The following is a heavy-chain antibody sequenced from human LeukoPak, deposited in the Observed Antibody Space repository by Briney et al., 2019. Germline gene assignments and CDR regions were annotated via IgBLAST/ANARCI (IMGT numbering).Heavy chain of an antibody. CDR2: ISDSGFSI. V-gene: IGHV3-11*04. CDR1: GFTFSKFY. CDR3: ARDYNWNYDY. J-gene: IGHJ4*02. Sequence: GKSLRLSCTASGFTFSKFYIAWIRQAPGKGLECVSYISDSGFSIYYADSVKGRFKISRDNAKNSLYLQMDSLRADDTAVYYCARDYNWNYDYWGQGTLVTVSS. D-gene: IGHD1-7*01.